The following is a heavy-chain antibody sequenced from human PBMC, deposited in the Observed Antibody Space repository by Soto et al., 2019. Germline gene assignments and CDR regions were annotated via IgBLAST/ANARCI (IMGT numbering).Heavy chain of an antibody. D-gene: IGHD6-19*01. CDR1: GGTFSSYA. J-gene: IGHJ6*02. Sequence: EASVKVSCKASGGTFSSYAISWVRQAPGQGLEWMGGIIPIFGTAKYAQKFQGRVTITADESTSTAYMELSSLRSEDTAVYYCARGGGSGWYQGFYYYGMDVWGQGTTVTVSS. CDR3: ARGGGSGWYQGFYYYGMDV. CDR2: IIPIFGTA. V-gene: IGHV1-69*13.